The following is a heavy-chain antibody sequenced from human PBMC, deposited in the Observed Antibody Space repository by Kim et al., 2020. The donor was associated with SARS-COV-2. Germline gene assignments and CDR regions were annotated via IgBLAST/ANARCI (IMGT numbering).Heavy chain of an antibody. V-gene: IGHV4-31*03. J-gene: IGHJ3*02. CDR1: RGSISNDNYF. CDR2: ISHRGSV. D-gene: IGHD2-2*01. Sequence: SETLSLTCTVSRGSISNDNYFWSWVRQQPGKGLEWIGYISHRGSVYYNPSVQDRVTISIDTSGNQFSLEVNAVTAADTAVYFCAREIMPPGVTDGFDIWG. CDR3: AREIMPPGVTDGFDI.